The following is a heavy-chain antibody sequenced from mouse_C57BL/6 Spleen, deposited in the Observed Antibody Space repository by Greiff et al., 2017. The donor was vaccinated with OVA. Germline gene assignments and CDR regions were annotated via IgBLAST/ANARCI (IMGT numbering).Heavy chain of an antibody. CDR1: GFTFSNYW. V-gene: IGHV6-3*01. J-gene: IGHJ1*03. Sequence: EVKLMESGGGLVQPGGSMKLSCVASGFTFSNYWMNWVRQSPEKGLEWVAQIRLKSDNYATHYAESVKGRFTISRDDSKSSVYLQMNNLRAEDTGIYYCTALYDYDRYWYFDVWGTGTTVTVSS. CDR3: TALYDYDRYWYFDV. D-gene: IGHD2-4*01. CDR2: IRLKSDNYAT.